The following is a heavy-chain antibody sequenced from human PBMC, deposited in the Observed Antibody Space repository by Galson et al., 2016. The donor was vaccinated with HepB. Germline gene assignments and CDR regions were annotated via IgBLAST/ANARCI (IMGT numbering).Heavy chain of an antibody. CDR1: GYKFSDYW. J-gene: IGHJ4*02. CDR3: ARRQRDCSGGTCFAGNFDY. V-gene: IGHV5-51*01. Sequence: QSGAEVKKPGESLKISCQASGYKFSDYWIAWVRQMPGKGLEWMGIIYPADSDTRVNSSFQGHVTISADTSTTTAYLQWGSLKASDSAIYYCARRQRDCSGGTCFAGNFDYWGQGTLVTVSS. CDR2: IYPADSDT. D-gene: IGHD2-15*01.